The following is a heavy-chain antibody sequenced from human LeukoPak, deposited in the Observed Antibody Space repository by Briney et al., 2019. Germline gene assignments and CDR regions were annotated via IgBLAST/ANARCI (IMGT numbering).Heavy chain of an antibody. CDR3: ARERGDKDMSGGSSFDV. J-gene: IGHJ3*01. CDR1: GFTVSNNC. CDR2: ICGDGRL. V-gene: IGHV3-53*01. D-gene: IGHD2-21*01. Sequence: GGSLRLSCAAAGFTVSNNCVTWVRQAPGKGLEWVSVICGDGRLFYADSVKGRFSVPRDNSENTVYLQVTSLRADDTAVYFCARERGDKDMSGGSSFDVWGQGTLVIVSS.